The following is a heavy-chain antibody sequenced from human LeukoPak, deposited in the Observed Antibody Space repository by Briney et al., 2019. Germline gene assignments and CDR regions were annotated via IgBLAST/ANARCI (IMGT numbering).Heavy chain of an antibody. CDR3: AKGGPTVLDAFDM. J-gene: IGHJ3*02. V-gene: IGHV3-23*01. Sequence: GGSLRLSCAASGFTFSTYAMSWVRQAPGKGLEWVSTITSSGGSTDYADPVKGRFTMSIDNSKNTMTLQMNSLRAEDTAVYYCAKGGPTVLDAFDMWGQGTMVSVSS. CDR2: ITSSGGST. D-gene: IGHD4-17*01. CDR1: GFTFSTYA.